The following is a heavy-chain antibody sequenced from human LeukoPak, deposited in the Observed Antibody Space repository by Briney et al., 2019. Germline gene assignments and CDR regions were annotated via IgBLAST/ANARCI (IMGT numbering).Heavy chain of an antibody. CDR2: ISAYNGNT. Sequence: ASVKVSCKASGGTFSSYAISWVRQAPGQGLEWMGWISAYNGNTNYAQKLQGRVTMTTDTSTSTAYMELRSLRSDDTAVYYCARARGEQQTYYYYYYMDVWGKGTTVTVSS. D-gene: IGHD6-13*01. J-gene: IGHJ6*03. V-gene: IGHV1-18*01. CDR3: ARARGEQQTYYYYYYMDV. CDR1: GGTFSSYA.